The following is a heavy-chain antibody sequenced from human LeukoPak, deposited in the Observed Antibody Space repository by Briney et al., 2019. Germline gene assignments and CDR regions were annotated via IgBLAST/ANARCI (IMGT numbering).Heavy chain of an antibody. D-gene: IGHD1-20*01. Sequence: SETLSLTCAVYGGSFSGYYWSWIRQPPGKGLEWIGEINHSGSTNYNPSLKSRVTISVDTSKTQFSLKLSSVTAADTAVYYCARGSGGNWNDPEFVGLWREYNWFDPWGQGTLVTVSS. CDR1: GGSFSGYY. CDR2: INHSGST. CDR3: ARGSGGNWNDPEFVGLWREYNWFDP. V-gene: IGHV4-34*01. J-gene: IGHJ5*02.